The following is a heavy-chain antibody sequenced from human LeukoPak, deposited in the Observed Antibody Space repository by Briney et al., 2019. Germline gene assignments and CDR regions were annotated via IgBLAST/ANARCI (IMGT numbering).Heavy chain of an antibody. V-gene: IGHV4-61*01. CDR1: GYSINTGYY. Sequence: SETLSLTCTVSGYSINTGYYWSWIRQPPGKGLEWIGYIYYSGSTNYNPSLKSRVTISVDTSKNQFSLKLSSVTAADTAVYYCARGYSSSWYFDYWGQGTLVTVSS. CDR2: IYYSGST. J-gene: IGHJ4*02. D-gene: IGHD6-13*01. CDR3: ARGYSSSWYFDY.